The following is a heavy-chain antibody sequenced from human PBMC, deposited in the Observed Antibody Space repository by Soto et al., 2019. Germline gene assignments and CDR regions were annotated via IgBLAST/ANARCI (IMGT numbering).Heavy chain of an antibody. D-gene: IGHD3-22*01. CDR3: ARMGGQYYDSSGHGYFFHY. J-gene: IGHJ4*02. CDR2: IYHSETT. Sequence: SETLSLTCAVSGGSVSSGDYSWSWLRQPPGKGLEWIGYIYHSETTYYNPSLKSRVTVSVDGSKNQFSLELSSVTAADTAVYFCARMGGQYYDSSGHGYFFHYWGQGTRVTVSS. V-gene: IGHV4-30-2*01. CDR1: GGSVSSGDYS.